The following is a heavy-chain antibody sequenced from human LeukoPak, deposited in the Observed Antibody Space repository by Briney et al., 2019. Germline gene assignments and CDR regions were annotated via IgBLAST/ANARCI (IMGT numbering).Heavy chain of an antibody. J-gene: IGHJ4*02. CDR3: ARQSSGWPITSQRGGYFDY. V-gene: IGHV1-69*05. D-gene: IGHD6-19*01. Sequence: SVKVSCKASGGTFSSYAISWVRQAPGQGLEWMGGIIPIFGTANYAQKIQGRVTITTDESTSTAYMELSSLRSEDTAVYYCARQSSGWPITSQRGGYFDYWGQGTLVTVSS. CDR2: IIPIFGTA. CDR1: GGTFSSYA.